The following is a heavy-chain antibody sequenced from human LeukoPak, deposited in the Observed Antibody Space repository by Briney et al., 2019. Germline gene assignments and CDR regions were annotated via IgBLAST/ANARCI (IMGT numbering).Heavy chain of an antibody. J-gene: IGHJ4*02. CDR1: GGSISSYY. Sequence: SETLSLTCTVSGGSISSYYWSWIRQPPGKGLEWIGYIYYSGSTNYNPSLKSRVTISVDTSKNQFSLKLSSVTAADTAVHYCARWAPVVVKAFDYWGQGTLVTVSS. D-gene: IGHD2-21*01. CDR3: ARWAPVVVKAFDY. CDR2: IYYSGST. V-gene: IGHV4-59*01.